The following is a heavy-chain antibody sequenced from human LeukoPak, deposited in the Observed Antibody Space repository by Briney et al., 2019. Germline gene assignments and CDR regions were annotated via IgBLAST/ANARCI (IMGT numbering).Heavy chain of an antibody. D-gene: IGHD5-18*01. V-gene: IGHV4-59*01. J-gene: IGHJ3*02. CDR3: ARERYSYGLRAFDI. CDR2: IYYSGST. Sequence: SETLSLTCTVSGGSISSYYWSWIRQPPGKGLEWIGYIYYSGSTNYNPSLKSRVTISVDTSKNQFSLKLSSVTAADTAVYYCARERYSYGLRAFDIWGQGTMVTVSS. CDR1: GGSISSYY.